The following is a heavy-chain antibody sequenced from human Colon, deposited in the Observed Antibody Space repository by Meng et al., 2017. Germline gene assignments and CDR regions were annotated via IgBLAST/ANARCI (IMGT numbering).Heavy chain of an antibody. CDR1: GYTFNRYA. D-gene: IGHD6-19*01. Sequence: QAQLVQSGAEVKKPGASVRVSCKASGYTFNRYALQWVRQAPGQRLEWMGWINIDNGDTKYSEKFQGRVTLTRDTSASTAYMELSSLRSEDTAVYYCARGFIAVAECDYWGQGTLVTVSS. V-gene: IGHV1-3*04. CDR2: INIDNGDT. J-gene: IGHJ4*02. CDR3: ARGFIAVAECDY.